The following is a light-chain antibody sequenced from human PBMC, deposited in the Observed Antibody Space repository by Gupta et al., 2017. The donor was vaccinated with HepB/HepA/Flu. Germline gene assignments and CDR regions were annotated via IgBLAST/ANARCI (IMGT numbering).Light chain of an antibody. CDR2: GVS. CDR3: QEYGGAPLT. Sequence: DIRLTQSPSTLSASVGDRVTITCRASQDMNFLLALFQKQPGRAPKLLMYGVSTLERGGPSRFSGRGSGTQVTLTNHHLECYDSATYYCQEYGGAPLTFGPGTKGGDQT. V-gene: IGKV1-5*03. CDR1: QDMNFL. J-gene: IGKJ1*01.